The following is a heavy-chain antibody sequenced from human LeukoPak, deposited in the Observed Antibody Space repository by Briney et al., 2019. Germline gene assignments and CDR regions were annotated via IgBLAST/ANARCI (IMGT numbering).Heavy chain of an antibody. CDR1: GGSISSGGYY. CDR3: ARRLSGSYGYYYYYMDV. CDR2: IYHSGST. Sequence: SETLSLTCTVSGGSISSGGYYWSWIRQPPGKGLEWIGYIYHSGSTYYNPSLKSRVTISVDRSKNQFSLKLSSVTAADTAVYYCARRLSGSYGYYYYYMDVWGKGTTVTVSS. J-gene: IGHJ6*03. D-gene: IGHD1-26*01. V-gene: IGHV4-30-2*01.